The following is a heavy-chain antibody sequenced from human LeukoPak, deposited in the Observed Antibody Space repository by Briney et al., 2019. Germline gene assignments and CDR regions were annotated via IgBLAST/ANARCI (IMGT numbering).Heavy chain of an antibody. CDR2: ISGSGGST. D-gene: IGHD2-15*01. Sequence: GASLRLSCAASGFTFSSYAMSWVRQAPGKGLEWVSAISGSGGSTYYADSVKGRFTISRDNSKNTLYLQMNSLRAEDTAVYYCAKDRGDIVVVVAATSYYYYGMDVWGQGTTVTVSS. J-gene: IGHJ6*02. CDR1: GFTFSSYA. V-gene: IGHV3-23*01. CDR3: AKDRGDIVVVVAATSYYYYGMDV.